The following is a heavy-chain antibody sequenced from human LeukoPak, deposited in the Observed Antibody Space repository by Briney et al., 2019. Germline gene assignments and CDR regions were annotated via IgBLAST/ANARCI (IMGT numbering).Heavy chain of an antibody. J-gene: IGHJ6*03. Sequence: GGSLRLSCAVSGFTVSSNYMSWVRQAPGKGLEWVSIIYSSGSAYYADSVKGRFTISRDNSKNTLYLQMNSLRAEDTAIYYCAKNGDRGAYCTGGTCYPYFYYYMDVWGKGTTVTI. V-gene: IGHV3-53*01. CDR1: GFTVSSNY. CDR3: AKNGDRGAYCTGGTCYPYFYYYMDV. CDR2: IYSSGSA. D-gene: IGHD2-15*01.